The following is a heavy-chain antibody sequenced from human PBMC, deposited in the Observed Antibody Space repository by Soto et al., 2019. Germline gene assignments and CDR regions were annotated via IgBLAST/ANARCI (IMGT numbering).Heavy chain of an antibody. Sequence: ASVKVSCKASGYTFTSYGISWVRQAPGQGLEWMGWISAYNGNTNYAQKLQGRVTMTTDTSTSTAYMELRSLRSGDTAVYYCARVRVTGYCSSTSCMYYYYYGMDVWGQGTTVTVSS. D-gene: IGHD2-2*01. J-gene: IGHJ6*02. CDR2: ISAYNGNT. V-gene: IGHV1-18*01. CDR1: GYTFTSYG. CDR3: ARVRVTGYCSSTSCMYYYYYGMDV.